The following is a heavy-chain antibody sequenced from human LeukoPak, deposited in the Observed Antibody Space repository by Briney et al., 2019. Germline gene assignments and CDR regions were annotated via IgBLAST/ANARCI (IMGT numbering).Heavy chain of an antibody. CDR2: IYSGGST. J-gene: IGHJ4*02. CDR1: GFTVSSNY. CDR3: ARDGLVSYDILTGYSPAFDY. V-gene: IGHV3-53*01. Sequence: GGSLGLSCAASGFTVSSNYMSWVRQAPGKGLEWVSVIYSGGSTYYADSVKGRFTISRDNSKNTLYLQMNSLRAEDTAVYYCARDGLVSYDILTGYSPAFDYWGQGTLVTVSS. D-gene: IGHD3-9*01.